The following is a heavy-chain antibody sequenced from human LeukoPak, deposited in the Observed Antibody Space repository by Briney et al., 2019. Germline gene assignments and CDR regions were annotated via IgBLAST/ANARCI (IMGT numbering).Heavy chain of an antibody. CDR3: ARDLTMVRGVLGV. CDR2: IYSGGGT. CDR1: GFTVSSNY. D-gene: IGHD3-10*01. J-gene: IGHJ6*04. Sequence: PGGSLRLSCAASGFTVSSNYMSWVRQAPGKGLEWVSVIYSGGGTYYADSVKGRFTISRDNSKNTLYLQMNSLRAEDTAVYYCARDLTMVRGVLGVWGKGTTVTVSS. V-gene: IGHV3-53*01.